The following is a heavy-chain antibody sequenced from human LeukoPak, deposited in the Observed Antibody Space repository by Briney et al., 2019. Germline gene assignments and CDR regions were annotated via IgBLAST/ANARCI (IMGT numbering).Heavy chain of an antibody. CDR1: GGSISSYY. D-gene: IGHD3-22*01. CDR2: IYYSGST. V-gene: IGHV4-59*08. Sequence: PSETLSLTCTVSGGSISSYYWNWIRQPPGKGLEWIGYIYYSGSTNYNPSLKSRVTISVDTSKNQFSLKLSSVTAADTAVYYCARLLIDDPYYYYGMDVWGQGTTVTVSS. CDR3: ARLLIDDPYYYYGMDV. J-gene: IGHJ6*02.